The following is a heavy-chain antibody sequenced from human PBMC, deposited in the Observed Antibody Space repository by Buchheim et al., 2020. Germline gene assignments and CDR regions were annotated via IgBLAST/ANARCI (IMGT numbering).Heavy chain of an antibody. CDR2: IWYDGSNK. V-gene: IGHV3-33*01. D-gene: IGHD3-22*01. Sequence: QVQLVESGGGVVQPGRSLRLSCAASGFDFRRFGMHWFRQAPGKGLEWVAVIWYDGSNKYYADSVKGRFTISRDDSQNTLFLQMDNLRPEDTGVHYCTVGLSSAWHFDSWGQGTL. CDR1: GFDFRRFG. CDR3: TVGLSSAWHFDS. J-gene: IGHJ4*02.